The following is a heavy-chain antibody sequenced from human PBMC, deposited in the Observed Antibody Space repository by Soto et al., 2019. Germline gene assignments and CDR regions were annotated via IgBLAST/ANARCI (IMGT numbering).Heavy chain of an antibody. J-gene: IGHJ4*02. CDR1: SVSISRPSFN. Sequence: SESLSPTCNVASVSISRPSFNWGRLRQTPGKGLEWSGTLDYSGTAHYNPSRKSRINISADPSKNQVSLTLTSVTSAGTAVYYCARQGSYWGQGALVTVSS. CDR2: LDYSGTA. CDR3: ARQGSY. D-gene: IGHD3-10*01. V-gene: IGHV4-39*01.